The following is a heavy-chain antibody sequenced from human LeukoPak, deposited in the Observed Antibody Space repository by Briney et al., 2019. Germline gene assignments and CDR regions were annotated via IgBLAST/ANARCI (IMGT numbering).Heavy chain of an antibody. D-gene: IGHD2-15*01. CDR1: GGSTSSGSYY. CDR3: AGEKLLGYCSGGSCSKDY. CDR2: IYTSGST. V-gene: IGHV4-61*02. Sequence: SQTLSLTCTVSGGSTSSGSYYWSWLRQPAGTGLEWIGRIYTSGSTNYNPSLKSRVTISVDTSKNQFSLKLSSVTAADTAVYYCAGEKLLGYCSGGSCSKDYWGQGTLVTVSS. J-gene: IGHJ4*02.